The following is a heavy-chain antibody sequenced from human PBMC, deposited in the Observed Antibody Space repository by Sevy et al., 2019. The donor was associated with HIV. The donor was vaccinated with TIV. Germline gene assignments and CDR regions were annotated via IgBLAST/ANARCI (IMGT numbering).Heavy chain of an antibody. J-gene: IGHJ4*02. V-gene: IGHV3-43D*04. CDR1: GFTFDDYP. CDR2: ITWDGDST. CDR3: AKDMGFTGTFPLDY. Sequence: GGSLRLSCAASGFTFDDYPMHWVRQAPGKRLEWVSLITWDGDSTYYVDSLKGRFTISRDNSKNSLYLQMNSLRAEDTAFYYCAKDMGFTGTFPLDYWGQGTLVTVSS. D-gene: IGHD1-1*01.